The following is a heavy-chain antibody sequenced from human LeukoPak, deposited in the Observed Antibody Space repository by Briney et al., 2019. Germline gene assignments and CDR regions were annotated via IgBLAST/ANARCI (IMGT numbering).Heavy chain of an antibody. V-gene: IGHV4-34*01. CDR2: INHSGST. D-gene: IGHD1-26*01. CDR3: ARLSGSYYRGGDY. J-gene: IGHJ4*02. CDR1: GGSFSGYY. Sequence: ASETLSLTCAVYGGSFSGYYWSWIRQPPGKGLEWIGEINHSGSTNYNPYLKSRVTISVDTSNNHFSLKLSSVTAADTAVYYCARLSGSYYRGGDYWGQGTLVTVSS.